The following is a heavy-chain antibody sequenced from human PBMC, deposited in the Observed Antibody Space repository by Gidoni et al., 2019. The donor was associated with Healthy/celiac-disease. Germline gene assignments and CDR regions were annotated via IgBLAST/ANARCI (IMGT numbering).Heavy chain of an antibody. CDR2: IYYSGST. Sequence: QLQLQESGPGLVKPSETLSLTCTVSGGSISSSSYYWGWLRQPPGKGLEWIGSIYYSGSTYYNPSLKSRVTISVDTSKNQFSLKLSSVTAADTAVYYCARQEVAARPFDYWGQGTLVTVSS. J-gene: IGHJ4*02. CDR1: GGSISSSSYY. V-gene: IGHV4-39*01. D-gene: IGHD6-6*01. CDR3: ARQEVAARPFDY.